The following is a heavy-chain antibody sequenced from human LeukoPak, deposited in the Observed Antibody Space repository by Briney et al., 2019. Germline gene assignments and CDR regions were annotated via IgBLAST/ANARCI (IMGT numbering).Heavy chain of an antibody. D-gene: IGHD3-10*01. J-gene: IGHJ4*02. CDR3: ARDLNGSGSYYLYYFDY. V-gene: IGHV3-21*01. Sequence: GGSLRLSCAASGFTFSSYSMNWVRQAPGKGLEWVSSISSSSSYIYYADSVKGRFTISRDNAKNSLYLQMNSLRAEDTAVYYCARDLNGSGSYYLYYFDYWGQGTLVTVSS. CDR2: ISSSSSYI. CDR1: GFTFSSYS.